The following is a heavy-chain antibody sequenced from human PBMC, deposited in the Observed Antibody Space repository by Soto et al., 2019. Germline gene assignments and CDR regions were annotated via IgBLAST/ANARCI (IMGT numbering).Heavy chain of an antibody. V-gene: IGHV3-49*04. CDR1: GFTFGGYA. D-gene: IGHD6-13*01. CDR2: IRSKAYGGTT. J-gene: IGHJ4*02. CDR3: TSLYSSPDDY. Sequence: LRLSCTASGFTFGGYAMSWVRQAPGKGLEWVGFIRSKAYGGTTEYAASVKGRFTISRDDSKSIAYLQMNSLKTEDTAAYYCTSLYSSPDDYWGQGTLVTVSS.